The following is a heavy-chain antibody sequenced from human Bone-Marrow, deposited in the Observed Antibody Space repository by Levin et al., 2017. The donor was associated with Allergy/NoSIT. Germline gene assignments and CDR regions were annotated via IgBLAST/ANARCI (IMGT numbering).Heavy chain of an antibody. CDR1: GYDFSNHY. CDR3: ARGSTIIKPNANYGVDV. J-gene: IGHJ6*02. CDR2: INPRGGET. Sequence: ASVKVSCQAAGYDFSNHYIHWVRQAPGQGLEWMGLINPRGGETDYAQKFQGRVTLTRDTSTSTVYMEVSSLRAEDTAVYFCARGSTIIKPNANYGVDVWGQGTSVSVSS. D-gene: IGHD2/OR15-2a*01. V-gene: IGHV1-46*01.